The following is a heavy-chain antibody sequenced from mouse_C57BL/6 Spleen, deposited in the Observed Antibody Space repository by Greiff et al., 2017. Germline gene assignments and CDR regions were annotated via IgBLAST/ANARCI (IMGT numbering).Heavy chain of an antibody. V-gene: IGHV6-3*01. Sequence: EVKVEESGGGLVQPGGSMKLSCVASGFTFSNYWMNWVRQSPEKGLEWVAQIRVKSDNYATHYAEAVKGRFTISRDDSKSSVYLQMNNLRAEDTGIYYCTRNSNYALDYWGQGTSVTVSS. CDR2: IRVKSDNYAT. J-gene: IGHJ4*01. CDR1: GFTFSNYW. D-gene: IGHD2-5*01. CDR3: TRNSNYALDY.